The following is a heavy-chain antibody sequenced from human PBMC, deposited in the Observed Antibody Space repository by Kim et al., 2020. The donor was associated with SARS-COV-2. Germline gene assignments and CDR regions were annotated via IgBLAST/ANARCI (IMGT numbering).Heavy chain of an antibody. J-gene: IGHJ6*02. D-gene: IGHD2-2*01. CDR1: GFTFSDYY. CDR2: ISSSSSYT. V-gene: IGHV3-11*03. Sequence: GGSLRLSCAASGFTFSDYYMSWIRQAPGKGLEWVSYISSSSSYTNYADSVKGRFTISRDNAKNSLYLQMNSLRAEDTAVYYCASGGYQLPPMHVWGQGTTVTVSS. CDR3: ASGGYQLPPMHV.